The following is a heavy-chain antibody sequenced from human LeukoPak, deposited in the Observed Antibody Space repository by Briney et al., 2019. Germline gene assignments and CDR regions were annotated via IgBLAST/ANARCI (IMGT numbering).Heavy chain of an antibody. Sequence: SQTLSLTCAISGDSVSSNSAAWSWIRQSPSRGLEWLGRTYYRSKWYNDYAVSVKSRMTINPDTSKNQFPLQLNSVTPEDTAVYYCARVVAGLGYFDYWGQGTLVTVSS. V-gene: IGHV6-1*01. J-gene: IGHJ4*02. D-gene: IGHD3/OR15-3a*01. CDR2: TYYRSKWYN. CDR3: ARVVAGLGYFDY. CDR1: GDSVSSNSAA.